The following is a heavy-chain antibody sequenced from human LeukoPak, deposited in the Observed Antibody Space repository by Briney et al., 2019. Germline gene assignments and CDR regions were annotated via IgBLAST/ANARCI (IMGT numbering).Heavy chain of an antibody. CDR3: ARSDYDFWSGYIWFDP. Sequence: SETLSLTCAVYGGSFSGYYWSWIRQPPGKGLEWIGYIYTSGSTNYNPSLKSRVTISVDTSKNQFSLKLSSVTAADTAVYYCARSDYDFWSGYIWFDPWGQGTLVTVSS. CDR2: IYTSGST. V-gene: IGHV4-4*09. CDR1: GGSFSGYY. J-gene: IGHJ5*02. D-gene: IGHD3-3*01.